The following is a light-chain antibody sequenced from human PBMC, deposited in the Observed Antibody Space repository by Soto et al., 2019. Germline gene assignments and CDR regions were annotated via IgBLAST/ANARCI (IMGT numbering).Light chain of an antibody. CDR2: GAS. Sequence: EIVLTQSPVTLSLSPGESATLSCRASESVNSNYLAWYQQKPGQAPRLLIFGASSRATGIPNRFSGSGSGTDFTLTISVLEPEDFAVYYCHQYGLLPRHPFGQGTKLEIK. CDR3: HQYGLLPRHP. J-gene: IGKJ2*01. CDR1: ESVNSNY. V-gene: IGKV3-20*01.